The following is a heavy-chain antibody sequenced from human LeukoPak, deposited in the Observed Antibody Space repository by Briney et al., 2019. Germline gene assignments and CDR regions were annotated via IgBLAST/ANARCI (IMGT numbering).Heavy chain of an antibody. CDR2: ISAYNGNT. CDR3: ARGKTYGSGSYGFFDY. J-gene: IGHJ4*02. D-gene: IGHD3-10*01. Sequence: ASVKVSCKASGCTFTSYGISWVRQAPGQGLEWMGWISAYNGNTNYAQKLQGRVTMTTDTSTSTAYMELRSLRSDDTAVYYCARGKTYGSGSYGFFDYWGQGTLVTVSS. V-gene: IGHV1-18*01. CDR1: GCTFTSYG.